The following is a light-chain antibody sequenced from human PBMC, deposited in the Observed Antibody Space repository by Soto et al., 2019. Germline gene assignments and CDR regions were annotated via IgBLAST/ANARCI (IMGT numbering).Light chain of an antibody. V-gene: IGKV1-39*01. CDR1: QSVNRY. CDR3: QQTYRPSYT. Sequence: DIQMTQSPSSLSASLGDRVTITCRASQSVNRYLNWYQQQPGRAPKVLIYAASSLQSGVPSRFSGNGSGTDFTLNITSLQPEDFATYFCQQTYRPSYTFAQGTRLEIK. CDR2: AAS. J-gene: IGKJ2*01.